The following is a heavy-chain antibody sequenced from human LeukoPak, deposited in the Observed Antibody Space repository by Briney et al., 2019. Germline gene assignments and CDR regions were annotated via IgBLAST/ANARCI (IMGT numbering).Heavy chain of an antibody. CDR2: INAGNGNT. CDR3: ARDLGEGSSPARGWFDP. J-gene: IGHJ5*02. V-gene: IGHV1-3*01. Sequence: ASVNVSCTASGYTFTSYAMHWVRQAPGQRLEWMGWINAGNGNTKYSQKFQGRVTITRDTSASTAYMELSSLRSEDTAVYYCARDLGEGSSPARGWFDPWGQGTLVTVSS. D-gene: IGHD6-13*01. CDR1: GYTFTSYA.